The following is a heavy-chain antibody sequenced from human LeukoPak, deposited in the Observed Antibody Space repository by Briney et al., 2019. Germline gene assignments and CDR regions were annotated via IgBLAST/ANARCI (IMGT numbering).Heavy chain of an antibody. V-gene: IGHV1-2*02. CDR2: INPNSGGT. CDR1: GYTFTGYY. Sequence: GASVKVSCRASGYTFTGYYMHWVRQAPGQGLEWMGWINPNSGGTNYAQKFQGRVTMTRDTSISTAYMELSRLRSDDTAVYYCARVPGAVTAARSFGDDYWGQGTLVTVSS. D-gene: IGHD2-2*01. J-gene: IGHJ4*02. CDR3: ARVPGAVTAARSFGDDY.